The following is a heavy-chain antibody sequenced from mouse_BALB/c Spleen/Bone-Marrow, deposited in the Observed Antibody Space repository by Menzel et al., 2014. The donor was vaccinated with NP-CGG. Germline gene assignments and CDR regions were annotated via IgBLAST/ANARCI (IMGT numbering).Heavy chain of an antibody. J-gene: IGHJ3*01. CDR1: GYTFTDYW. D-gene: IGHD2-14*01. CDR3: ARSDYRYDPFAY. CDR2: IDTSDSYT. V-gene: IGHV1-69*01. Sequence: QVQLKHSGAELVMPGASVKMSCKASGYTFTDYWMHWVKQRPGQGLEWIGAIDTSDSYTSYNQKFKGKATLTVDESSSTAYMQLSSLTSEDSAVYYCARSDYRYDPFAYWGQGTLVTVSA.